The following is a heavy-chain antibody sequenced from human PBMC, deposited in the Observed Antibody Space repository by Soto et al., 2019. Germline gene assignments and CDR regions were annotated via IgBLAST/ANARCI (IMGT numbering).Heavy chain of an antibody. Sequence: PSETLSLTCTVSGGSISSGGYYWSWIRQHPGKGLEWIGYIYYSGSTYYNPSLKSRVTISVDTSKNQFSLKLSSVTAADTAVYFCARDPDGDYARGVSGMDVWGQGTTVTVSS. V-gene: IGHV4-31*03. CDR3: ARDPDGDYARGVSGMDV. CDR1: GGSISSGGYY. CDR2: IYYSGST. J-gene: IGHJ6*02. D-gene: IGHD4-17*01.